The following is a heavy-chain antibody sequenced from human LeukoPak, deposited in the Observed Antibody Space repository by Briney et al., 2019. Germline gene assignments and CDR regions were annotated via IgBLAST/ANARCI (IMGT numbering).Heavy chain of an antibody. CDR3: TKTRGRSQVDTGTSGYINS. J-gene: IGHJ4*02. V-gene: IGHV4-39*01. CDR1: GGSISNSDYY. Sequence: PSETLSLTCTVSGGSISNSDYYWDWIRQPPGKGLEGIRSINYRGNTYYNPSRQGRVTVSVGTSKNQYSLTMGAVTAADTAMYFCTKTRGRSQVDTGTSGYINSWGQGTLVRVSS. D-gene: IGHD3-22*01. CDR2: INYRGNT.